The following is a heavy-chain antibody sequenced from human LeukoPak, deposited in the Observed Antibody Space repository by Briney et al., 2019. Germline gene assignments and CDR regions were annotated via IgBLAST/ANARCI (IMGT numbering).Heavy chain of an antibody. Sequence: GGSLRLSCAASGFTFSDHYMDWVRQAPGKGLEWVGRTRNKANSYTTEYAASVKGRFTISRDDSMNSLYLQMNSLKTEDTAVYYCAREVGATFYYYYGMDVWGQGTTVTVSS. J-gene: IGHJ6*02. D-gene: IGHD1-26*01. CDR1: GFTFSDHY. CDR2: TRNKANSYTT. V-gene: IGHV3-72*01. CDR3: AREVGATFYYYYGMDV.